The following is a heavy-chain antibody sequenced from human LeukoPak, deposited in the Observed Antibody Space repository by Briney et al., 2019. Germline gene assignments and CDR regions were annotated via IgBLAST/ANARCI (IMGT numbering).Heavy chain of an antibody. CDR1: GGTFSSYG. CDR2: ISAYNGNT. J-gene: IGHJ6*02. CDR3: ARGNGYSYGYPFYYYYGMDV. D-gene: IGHD5-18*01. Sequence: ASVKVSCKASGGTFSSYGISWVRQAPGQGLEWMGWISAYNGNTNYAQKLQGRVTMTTDTSTSTAYMELRSLRSDDTAVYYCARGNGYSYGYPFYYYYGMDVWGQGTTVTVSS. V-gene: IGHV1-18*01.